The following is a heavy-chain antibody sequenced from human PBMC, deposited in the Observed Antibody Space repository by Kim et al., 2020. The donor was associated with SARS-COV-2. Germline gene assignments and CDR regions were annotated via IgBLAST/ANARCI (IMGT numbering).Heavy chain of an antibody. CDR2: IYYSGST. CDR1: GGSISSSSYY. V-gene: IGHV4-39*01. CDR3: ARTPHEYYYGSGSYRLRGAFDI. J-gene: IGHJ3*02. Sequence: SETLSLTCTVSGGSISSSSYYWGWIRQPPGKGLEWIGSIYYSGSTYYNPSLKSRVTISVDTSKNQFSLKLSSVTAADTAVYYCARTPHEYYYGSGSYRLRGAFDIWGQGTMVTVSS. D-gene: IGHD3-10*01.